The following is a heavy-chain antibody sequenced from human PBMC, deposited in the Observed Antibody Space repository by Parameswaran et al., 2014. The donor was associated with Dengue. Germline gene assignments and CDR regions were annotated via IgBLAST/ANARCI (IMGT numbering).Heavy chain of an antibody. CDR2: IRAYNGNT. Sequence: SWVRQAPGQGLEWMGWIRAYNGNTNFAQRFQGRITMTTDTSTNTASMELRSLRTDDTAVYFCARLQFYYGPWGQGTLVTVSS. CDR3: ARLQFYYGP. J-gene: IGHJ4*02. V-gene: IGHV1-18*01. D-gene: IGHD3-10*01.